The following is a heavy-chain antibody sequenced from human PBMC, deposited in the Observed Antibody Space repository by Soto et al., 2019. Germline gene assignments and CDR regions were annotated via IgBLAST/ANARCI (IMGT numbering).Heavy chain of an antibody. CDR3: ARSARGSSYYYYGMDV. Sequence: SEPLSLTCTVSGGSISSSNWWSWVRPPPGKGLEWIGEIYHSGSTNYNPSLKSRVTISVDKSKNQFSLKLSSVTAADTAVYYCARSARGSSYYYYGMDVWGQGTTVTVSS. V-gene: IGHV4-4*02. CDR1: GGSISSSNW. D-gene: IGHD3-10*01. J-gene: IGHJ6*02. CDR2: IYHSGST.